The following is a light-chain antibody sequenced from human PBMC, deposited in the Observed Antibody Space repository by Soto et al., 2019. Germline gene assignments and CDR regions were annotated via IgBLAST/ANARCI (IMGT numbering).Light chain of an antibody. Sequence: QSVLTQPPSASGTPGQRGTMSCSGSSSNIVSNTVNWYQQLPGTATKLLIDSNNQRPSGVPDRFSGCKSGTSASLAISGLQSEDEADYYCGGGDDSLNGFYVFGTGTKLTVL. CDR2: SNN. V-gene: IGLV1-44*01. CDR1: SSNIVSNT. CDR3: GGGDDSLNGFYV. J-gene: IGLJ1*01.